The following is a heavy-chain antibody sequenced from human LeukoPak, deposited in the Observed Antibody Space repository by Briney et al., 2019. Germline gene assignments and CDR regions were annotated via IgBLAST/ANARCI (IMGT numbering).Heavy chain of an antibody. D-gene: IGHD5-24*01. CDR1: GFTFSSYG. J-gene: IGHJ4*02. V-gene: IGHV3-30*02. CDR3: AKDGTPKATICPFDY. Sequence: AGGSLRLSCAASGFTFSSYGMHWVRQVPGKGREWVAFIRYDGSNKYYADSVKGRFTISRDNSKNTLYLQMNSLRAEDTAVYYCAKDGTPKATICPFDYWGQGTLVTVSS. CDR2: IRYDGSNK.